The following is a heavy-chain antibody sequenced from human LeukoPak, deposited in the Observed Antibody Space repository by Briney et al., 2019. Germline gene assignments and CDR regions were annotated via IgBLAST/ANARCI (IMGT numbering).Heavy chain of an antibody. CDR1: GYSFSTYW. CDR2: IYPGNSDT. J-gene: IGHJ4*02. CDR3: ARFHGSGTSSYFDS. V-gene: IGHV5-51*01. Sequence: GESLKISYKGSGYSFSTYWIGWVRQMPGKGLEWMGIIYPGNSDTRNSPSFQGQVTISVDKSINTAYLQWSSLKASDTAMYYCARFHGSGTSSYFDSWGQGTPVTVSS. D-gene: IGHD3-10*01.